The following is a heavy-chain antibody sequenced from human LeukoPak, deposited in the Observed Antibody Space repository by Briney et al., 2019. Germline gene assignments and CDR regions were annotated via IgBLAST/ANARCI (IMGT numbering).Heavy chain of an antibody. Sequence: GGSLRLSCAASRFTFNTYSMHWVRQAPGKGLEWVSAISGSGGSTYYADSVKGRFTISRDNSKNTLYLQMNSLRAEDTAVYYCAKGAYSSSSKGIDYWGQGTLVTVSS. J-gene: IGHJ4*02. CDR3: AKGAYSSSSKGIDY. D-gene: IGHD6-6*01. CDR2: ISGSGGST. CDR1: RFTFNTYS. V-gene: IGHV3-23*01.